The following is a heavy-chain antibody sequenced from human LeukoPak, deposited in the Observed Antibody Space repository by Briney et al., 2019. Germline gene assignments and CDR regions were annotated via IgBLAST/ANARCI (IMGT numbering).Heavy chain of an antibody. CDR3: TTDSRYSSGWKLYYFDY. Sequence: GGSLRLSCEGSAFIFSGHWMNWVRQTPGKGLEWVGRIKSKTDGGTTDYAAPVKGRFTISRDDSKNTLYLQMQSLKTEDTAVYYCTTDSRYSSGWKLYYFDYWGQGTLVTVSS. J-gene: IGHJ4*02. CDR1: AFIFSGHW. CDR2: IKSKTDGGTT. D-gene: IGHD6-25*01. V-gene: IGHV3-15*01.